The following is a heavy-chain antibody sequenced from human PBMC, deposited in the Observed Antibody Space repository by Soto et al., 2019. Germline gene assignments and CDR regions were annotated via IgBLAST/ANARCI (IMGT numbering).Heavy chain of an antibody. Sequence: EVQLLESGGGLVQPGGSLRLSCAASGFTFSSYAMSWVRQAPGKGLEWVSAISGSGGSTYYADSVKGRFTISRDNSKNTLYLQMNSLRAEDTAVYYCAKETGRRGQQLVYTWFAPWGQGTLVTVSS. CDR3: AKETGRRGQQLVYTWFAP. CDR1: GFTFSSYA. V-gene: IGHV3-23*01. CDR2: ISGSGGST. J-gene: IGHJ5*02. D-gene: IGHD6-13*01.